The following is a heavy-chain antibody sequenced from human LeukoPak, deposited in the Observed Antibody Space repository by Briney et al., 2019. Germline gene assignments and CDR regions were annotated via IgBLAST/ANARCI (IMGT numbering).Heavy chain of an antibody. CDR1: GFTFSSYA. CDR3: ARVDTVMAYYFDL. V-gene: IGHV3-23*01. Sequence: GGSLRLSCAASGFTFSSYAMSWVRQAPGKGLEWVSTISGSGGTTYYADSVMGRFTISRHNSRNTLYLQMNSLRAEDTAVYYCARVDTVMAYYFDLWGQGTLVTVSS. J-gene: IGHJ4*02. D-gene: IGHD5-18*01. CDR2: ISGSGGTT.